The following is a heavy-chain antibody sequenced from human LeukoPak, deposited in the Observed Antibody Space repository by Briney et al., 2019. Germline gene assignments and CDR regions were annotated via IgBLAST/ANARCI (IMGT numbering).Heavy chain of an antibody. V-gene: IGHV3-33*05. CDR3: AKVIGTTSLANWFDP. J-gene: IGHJ5*02. CDR1: GFTFNTYG. CDR2: IPYDGSNT. D-gene: IGHD2/OR15-2a*01. Sequence: GRSLRLSCTASGFTFNTYGMHWVRQAPGKGLEWVAAIPYDGSNTYYLDSVKGRFTISRDNSKNTLYLQMNSLRADDTAVYYCAKVIGTTSLANWFDPWGQGTLVTVSS.